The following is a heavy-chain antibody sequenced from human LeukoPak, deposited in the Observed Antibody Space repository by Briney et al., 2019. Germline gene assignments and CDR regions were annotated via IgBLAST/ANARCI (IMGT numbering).Heavy chain of an antibody. D-gene: IGHD3-22*01. V-gene: IGHV4-59*02. Sequence: SETLSLTCTVPGGSVSSYYWSWIRQPPGKGLEWIGYIYYSGSTNYNPSLKSRVTISLDTSKNQFSLKLSSVTAADTAVYYCARAPGGGYYSYYFDYWGQGTLVTVSS. CDR3: ARAPGGGYYSYYFDY. J-gene: IGHJ4*02. CDR2: IYYSGST. CDR1: GGSVSSYY.